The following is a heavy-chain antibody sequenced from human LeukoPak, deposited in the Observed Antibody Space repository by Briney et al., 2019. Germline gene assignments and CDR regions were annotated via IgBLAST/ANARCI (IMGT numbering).Heavy chain of an antibody. J-gene: IGHJ4*02. D-gene: IGHD3-16*01. CDR3: VRHPWRMGSRDYNFDY. Sequence: SETLSLTCSVSCVSISSYHWRWIPQPPGKGLEWIVHIYYSGSTNYNPSLKSRVTISVDTSKNQFSLKMTSVTAADTAVYYCVRHPWRMGSRDYNFDYWGQGTLVTVSS. V-gene: IGHV4-59*08. CDR1: CVSISSYH. CDR2: IYYSGST.